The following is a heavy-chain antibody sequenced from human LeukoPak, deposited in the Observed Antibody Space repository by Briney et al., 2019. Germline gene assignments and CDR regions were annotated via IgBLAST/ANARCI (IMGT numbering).Heavy chain of an antibody. J-gene: IGHJ4*02. D-gene: IGHD3-22*01. Sequence: SETLSLTCTVSGGSISSYYWSWIRQPPGKGLEWIGYIYYSGSTNYNPSLESRVTISVDTSKNQFSLKLSSVTAADTAVYYCARDGPVKWGQGTLVTVSS. CDR3: ARDGPVK. CDR1: GGSISSYY. CDR2: IYYSGST. V-gene: IGHV4-59*01.